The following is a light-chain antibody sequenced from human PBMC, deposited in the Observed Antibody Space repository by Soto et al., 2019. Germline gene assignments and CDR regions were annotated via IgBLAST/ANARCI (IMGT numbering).Light chain of an antibody. Sequence: DIQMTHSPSTLSASVLYIVTITFRASQSISSWLAWYQQKPGKAPKLLIYDASSLESGVPSRFSGSGSGTDFTLTISSLQPEDFATYYCQQSYSTPRTFGQGTKVDIK. CDR3: QQSYSTPRT. J-gene: IGKJ1*01. V-gene: IGKV1-39*01. CDR1: QSISSW. CDR2: DAS.